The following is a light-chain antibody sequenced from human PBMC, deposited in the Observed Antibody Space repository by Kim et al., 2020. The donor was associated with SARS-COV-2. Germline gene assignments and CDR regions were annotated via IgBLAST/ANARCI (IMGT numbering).Light chain of an antibody. Sequence: SSELTQDPAVSVALGQTVRITCQGDSLRRYYATWYQQKPGQAPILVIYGKNNRPSGIPDRSSGSSSGNTASLTITGAQAEDAADYYCNPRVSTDKVVFG. J-gene: IGLJ2*01. CDR2: GKN. CDR3: NPRVSTDKVV. V-gene: IGLV3-19*01. CDR1: SLRRYY.